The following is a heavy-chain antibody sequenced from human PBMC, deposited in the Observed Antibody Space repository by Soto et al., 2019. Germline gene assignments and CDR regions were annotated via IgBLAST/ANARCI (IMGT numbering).Heavy chain of an antibody. D-gene: IGHD2-2*01. J-gene: IGHJ6*02. CDR2: IYYSGST. Sequence: PSETLSLTCTVSGGSISSGDYYWSWIRQPPGKGLEWIGYIYYSGSTYYNPSLKSRVTISVDTSKNQFSLKLSSVTAADTAVYYCARDRAVVVPAAMPGDYYSYYGMDVWGQGTTVTVSS. CDR1: GGSISSGDYY. CDR3: ARDRAVVVPAAMPGDYYSYYGMDV. V-gene: IGHV4-30-4*01.